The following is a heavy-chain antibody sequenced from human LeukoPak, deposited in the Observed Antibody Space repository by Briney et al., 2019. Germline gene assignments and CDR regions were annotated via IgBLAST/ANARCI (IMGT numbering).Heavy chain of an antibody. CDR3: AKQPGIAAAGPYNWFDP. V-gene: IGHV3-23*01. CDR2: MSGSGDGT. J-gene: IGHJ5*02. CDR1: GFAFSNFA. Sequence: GGSLRLSCAASGFAFSNFAMSWVRQAPGKGLEWGSAMSGSGDGTYYADSVKGRFTISRDNSKNTLYLQMNSLRAEDTAVYYCAKQPGIAAAGPYNWFDPWGQGTLVTVSS. D-gene: IGHD6-13*01.